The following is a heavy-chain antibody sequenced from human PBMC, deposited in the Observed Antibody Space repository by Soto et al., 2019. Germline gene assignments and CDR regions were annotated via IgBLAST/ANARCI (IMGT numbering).Heavy chain of an antibody. V-gene: IGHV1-58*01. CDR1: GFTFTSSA. J-gene: IGHJ6*02. CDR3: PAGALDGSVLVAPAATGRATYYYYGMDV. Sequence: GASVKVSCKASGFTFTSSAVQWVRQARGQRLEWIGWIVVGSGNTNYAQKFQERVTITRDMSTSTAYMELSSLRSEDTAVYYCPAGALDGSVLVAPAATGRATYYYYGMDVWGQGTTVTVSS. D-gene: IGHD2-2*01. CDR2: IVVGSGNT.